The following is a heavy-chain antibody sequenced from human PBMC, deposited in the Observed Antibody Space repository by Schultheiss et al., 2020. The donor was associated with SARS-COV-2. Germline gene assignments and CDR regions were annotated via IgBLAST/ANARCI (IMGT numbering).Heavy chain of an antibody. Sequence: GGSLRLSCAASGFTFRNYWMHWVRQAPGKGLVWVSRINSDGSASSYADSVKGRFTVSRDNAGNTLYLQMNNLRVEDTAIYYCARARAEQHLPFSWGPIPHPTTWFDPWGQGTLVTVSS. J-gene: IGHJ5*02. CDR3: ARARAEQHLPFSWGPIPHPTTWFDP. D-gene: IGHD6-13*01. CDR1: GFTFRNYW. CDR2: INSDGSAS. V-gene: IGHV3-74*01.